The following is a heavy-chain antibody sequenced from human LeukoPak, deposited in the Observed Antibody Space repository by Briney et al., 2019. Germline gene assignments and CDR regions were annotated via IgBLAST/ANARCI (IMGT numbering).Heavy chain of an antibody. CDR1: GFTFSSYW. D-gene: IGHD4-17*01. V-gene: IGHV3-7*01. J-gene: IGHJ4*02. Sequence: GGSLRLSCAASGFTFSSYWMSWVRQAPGKGLEWVANIKQDGSEKYYVDSVKGRFTISRDNAKNSLYLQMNSLRAEDTAVYYCARTSPYGTWVYGDPYYFDYWGQGTLVTVSS. CDR3: ARTSPYGTWVYGDPYYFDY. CDR2: IKQDGSEK.